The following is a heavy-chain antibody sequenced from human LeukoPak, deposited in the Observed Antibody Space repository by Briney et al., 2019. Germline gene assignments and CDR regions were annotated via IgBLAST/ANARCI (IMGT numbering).Heavy chain of an antibody. Sequence: GGSLRLSCAASGFTFSSYSMNWVRQAPGKGLEWVSSISSSSNYIYYADSVKGRVTISRDNAKNSLYLQMNSLRAEDTAVYYCARYYDFWSSYSSYYYMDVWGKGTTVAVSS. CDR2: ISSSSNYI. CDR1: GFTFSSYS. J-gene: IGHJ6*03. V-gene: IGHV3-21*01. D-gene: IGHD3-3*01. CDR3: ARYYDFWSSYSSYYYMDV.